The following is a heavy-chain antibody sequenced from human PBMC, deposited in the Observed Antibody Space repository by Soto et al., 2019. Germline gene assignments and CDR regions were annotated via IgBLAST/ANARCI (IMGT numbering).Heavy chain of an antibody. CDR3: ARDLFAARDNWFDP. Sequence: QVQLVESGGGVVQPGRSLRLSCAASGFTFSSYGMHWVRQAPGTGLEWVAVIWYDGSNKYYADSVKGRFTISRDNSKNTLYLQMNSLRAEDTAVYYCARDLFAARDNWFDPWGQGTLVTVSS. D-gene: IGHD6-6*01. V-gene: IGHV3-33*01. CDR1: GFTFSSYG. J-gene: IGHJ5*02. CDR2: IWYDGSNK.